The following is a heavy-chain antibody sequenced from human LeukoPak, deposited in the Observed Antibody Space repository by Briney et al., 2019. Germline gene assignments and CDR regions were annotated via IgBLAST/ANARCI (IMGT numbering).Heavy chain of an antibody. CDR1: GFTFSSYA. D-gene: IGHD3-10*01. V-gene: IGHV3-30*04. CDR3: AKDEALLWFGDEYYFDY. Sequence: GGSLRLSCAASGFTFSSYAMHWVRQAPGKGLEWVAVISYDGSNKYYADSVKGRFTISRDNSKNTLYLQMNSLRAEDTAVYYCAKDEALLWFGDEYYFDYWGQGTLVTVSS. CDR2: ISYDGSNK. J-gene: IGHJ4*02.